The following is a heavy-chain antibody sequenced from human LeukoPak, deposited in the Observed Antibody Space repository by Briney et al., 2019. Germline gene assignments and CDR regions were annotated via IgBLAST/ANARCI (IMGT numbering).Heavy chain of an antibody. J-gene: IGHJ4*02. Sequence: ASVEVSCKSSGYTFTIYGISWVRQAPGQGLEWMGWISAYNGNTNYAQKLQGRVTITTDTSTSTAYMELRSLRSDDTAVYYCARDPPDGYKPEYYLDYWGQGTLVTVSS. D-gene: IGHD5-24*01. CDR3: ARDPPDGYKPEYYLDY. CDR2: ISAYNGNT. V-gene: IGHV1-18*01. CDR1: GYTFTIYG.